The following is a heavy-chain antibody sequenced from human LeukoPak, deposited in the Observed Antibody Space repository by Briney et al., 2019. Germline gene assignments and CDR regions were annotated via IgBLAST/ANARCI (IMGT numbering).Heavy chain of an antibody. Sequence: GGSLRLSCAASGFTFSSYAMSWVRQAPGKGLEWVSAISGSGGSTYYADSVKGRFTISRDNSKNTLYLQMNTLRAEDTAVYYCAKERVYISSTSCFDYWGQGTLVTVSS. D-gene: IGHD2-2*01. V-gene: IGHV3-23*01. CDR2: ISGSGGST. J-gene: IGHJ4*02. CDR3: AKERVYISSTSCFDY. CDR1: GFTFSSYA.